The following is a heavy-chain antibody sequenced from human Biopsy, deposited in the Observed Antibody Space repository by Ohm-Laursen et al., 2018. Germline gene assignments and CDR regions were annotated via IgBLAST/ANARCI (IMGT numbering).Heavy chain of an antibody. CDR3: ERDRGRRGWFDP. J-gene: IGHJ5*02. V-gene: IGHV4-4*07. CDR1: GCSLRSHS. Sequence: SDTLSLTGTVSGCSLRSHSWSWIRQPAGQGLEWIGQIYTSGITNYNPSLKSRVTISVDTSKNKLPMRVSSLAAADTAVYYRERDRGRRGWFDPWGQGTLVTVSS. CDR2: IYTSGIT. D-gene: IGHD1-14*01.